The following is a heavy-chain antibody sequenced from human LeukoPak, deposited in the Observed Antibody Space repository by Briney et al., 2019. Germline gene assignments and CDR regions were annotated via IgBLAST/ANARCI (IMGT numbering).Heavy chain of an antibody. V-gene: IGHV3-23*01. J-gene: IGHJ4*02. CDR2: ISARDGRT. Sequence: GGSLRLSCPASGFIFSDHAMNWVRQAPGKGLEWVSIISARDGRTYYADSVKGRFTISRDNSKNTLYLQMNSLRVEDTAVYYCAKDRNDWKQGIDSWGQGTLVTVSS. D-gene: IGHD1-1*01. CDR1: GFIFSDHA. CDR3: AKDRNDWKQGIDS.